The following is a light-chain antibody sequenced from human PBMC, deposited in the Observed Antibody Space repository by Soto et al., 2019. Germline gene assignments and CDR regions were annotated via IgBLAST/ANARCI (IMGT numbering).Light chain of an antibody. V-gene: IGLV2-11*01. CDR3: CSYTGTYSYV. J-gene: IGLJ1*01. CDR2: GVS. CDR1: SSDVNDYKF. Sequence: QSALTQPRSVSGSPGQSVTISCTGTSSDVNDYKFVSWYQQHPGKAPKLMIFGVSERPSGVPDRFSASKSANTASLSISGLQAEDEADYYCCSYTGTYSYVFGSGTKVTVL.